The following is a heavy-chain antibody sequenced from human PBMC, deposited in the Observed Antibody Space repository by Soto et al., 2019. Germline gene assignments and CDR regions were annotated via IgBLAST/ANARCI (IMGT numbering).Heavy chain of an antibody. Sequence: GESLKISCKGSGYSFTSYWISWVRQIPGKGLEWMGRIDPSDSYTNYSPSFQGHVTISADKSISTAYLQWSSLKASDTAMYYCARHHIVVGASSDYGMDVWGQGTTVTAP. CDR3: ARHHIVVGASSDYGMDV. J-gene: IGHJ6*02. D-gene: IGHD1-26*01. CDR2: IDPSDSYT. CDR1: GYSFTSYW. V-gene: IGHV5-10-1*01.